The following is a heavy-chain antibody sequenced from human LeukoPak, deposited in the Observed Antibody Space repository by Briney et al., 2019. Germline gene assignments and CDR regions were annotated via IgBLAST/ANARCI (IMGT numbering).Heavy chain of an antibody. Sequence: SVKVSCKASGGTFSSYAISWVRQAPGQGLEWMGGIIPIFGTANYAQKFQGRVTITADESTSTAYMELSSLRSEDTAVYYCASVTYYYDSSGYYYNWFDPWGQGTLVTISS. CDR2: IIPIFGTA. J-gene: IGHJ5*02. D-gene: IGHD3-22*01. CDR3: ASVTYYYDSSGYYYNWFDP. CDR1: GGTFSSYA. V-gene: IGHV1-69*13.